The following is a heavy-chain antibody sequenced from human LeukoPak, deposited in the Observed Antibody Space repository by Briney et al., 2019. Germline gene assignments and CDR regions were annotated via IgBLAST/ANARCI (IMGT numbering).Heavy chain of an antibody. CDR2: INHSGST. CDR3: ARAPPIVPTGWFEP. Sequence: PSETLSLTCAVYGGSFSGYYWSWIRQPPGKGLEWIGEINHSGSTNYNPSLKSRVTISVDTSKNQFSLKLSSVTAADTAVYYCARAPPIVPTGWFEPWGQGTLVTGSS. CDR1: GGSFSGYY. J-gene: IGHJ5*02. D-gene: IGHD1-14*01. V-gene: IGHV4-34*01.